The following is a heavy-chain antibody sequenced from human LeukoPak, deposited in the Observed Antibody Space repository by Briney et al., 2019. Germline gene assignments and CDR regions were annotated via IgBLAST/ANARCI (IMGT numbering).Heavy chain of an antibody. CDR3: ARGAVADIVLMVYAINWFHP. Sequence: LETLSLTCAVYGGSFSGYYWSWIRQPPGTGLEWIGEINHSGSTNYNPSLKSRVTISVDTSKNQFSLKLSSVTAADTAVYYCARGAVADIVLMVYAINWFHPWGQEPWSPSPQ. CDR2: INHSGST. J-gene: IGHJ5*02. D-gene: IGHD2-8*01. V-gene: IGHV4-34*01. CDR1: GGSFSGYY.